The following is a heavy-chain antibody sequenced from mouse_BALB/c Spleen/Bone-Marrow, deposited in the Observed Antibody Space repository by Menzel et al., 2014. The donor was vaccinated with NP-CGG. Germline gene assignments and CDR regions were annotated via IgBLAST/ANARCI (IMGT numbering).Heavy chain of an antibody. D-gene: IGHD4-1*01. CDR3: ARWEYYAMDY. CDR2: IDPANGNT. CDR1: GFNIKDTY. Sequence: EVQLQQSGAGLVKPGASVKLSCTASGFNIKDTYMHWVKQRPEQGLEWIGRIDPANGNTKYDPKFQGKATITADTSSNTAYLQLSSLTSEDTAVYYCARWEYYAMDYWGQGTSATVSS. V-gene: IGHV14-3*02. J-gene: IGHJ4*01.